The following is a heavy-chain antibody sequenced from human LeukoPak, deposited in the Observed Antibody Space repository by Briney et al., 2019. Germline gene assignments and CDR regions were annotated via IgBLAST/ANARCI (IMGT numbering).Heavy chain of an antibody. CDR2: VYYSGTT. CDR3: ARHASSYGVNYYYYYMDV. D-gene: IGHD5-18*01. Sequence: SETLSLTCSVSGGSISLSYYYWGWIRQPPGKALEWIGSVYYSGTTSYNPSLKSRVTISVDMSKNHFSLRLSSMTAADTAMYYCARHASSYGVNYYYYYMDVWGKGTTVTVSS. V-gene: IGHV4-39*07. CDR1: GGSISLSYYY. J-gene: IGHJ6*03.